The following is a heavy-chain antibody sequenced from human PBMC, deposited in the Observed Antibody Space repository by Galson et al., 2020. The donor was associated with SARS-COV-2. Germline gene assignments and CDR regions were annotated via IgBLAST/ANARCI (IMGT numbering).Heavy chain of an antibody. Sequence: GESQKISSAAPGFTSKHYAMFWVRQAPGNGLEWVATTSTDGRNELYTDSVKGRFTISRDNVQNILYLQMNNLRSEDTSIYYCSILLAWCCGVICYRPGETFDVWGQGTWVTVSS. CDR1: GFTSKHYA. CDR2: TSTDGRNE. D-gene: IGHD2-15*01. J-gene: IGHJ3*01. CDR3: SILLAWCCGVICYRPGETFDV. V-gene: IGHV3-30*10.